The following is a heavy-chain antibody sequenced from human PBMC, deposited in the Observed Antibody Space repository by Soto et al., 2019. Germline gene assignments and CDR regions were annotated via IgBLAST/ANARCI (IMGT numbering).Heavy chain of an antibody. CDR3: ARGSYGPIYYYYYGMDV. Sequence: GESLKISCKGSGYSFTSYWIGWVRQMSGKGLEWMGIIYPGDSDTRYSPSFQGQVTISADKSISTAYLQWSSLKASDTAMYYCARGSYGPIYYYYYGMDVWGQGTTVTVS. CDR1: GYSFTSYW. V-gene: IGHV5-51*01. J-gene: IGHJ6*02. D-gene: IGHD1-26*01. CDR2: IYPGDSDT.